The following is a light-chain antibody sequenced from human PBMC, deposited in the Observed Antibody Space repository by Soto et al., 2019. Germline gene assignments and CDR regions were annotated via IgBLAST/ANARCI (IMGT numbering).Light chain of an antibody. CDR3: QQYGSFPGT. Sequence: EIVLTQSPGTLSLSPGERGTLSCRASQSVSSSYLAWYQQKPGQAPRLLISRASSRATGIPDRFSGSGSGTAFTLTISRLETEDFSVYYCQQYGSFPGTFGQGTKLEIK. CDR2: RAS. V-gene: IGKV3-20*01. CDR1: QSVSSSY. J-gene: IGKJ2*01.